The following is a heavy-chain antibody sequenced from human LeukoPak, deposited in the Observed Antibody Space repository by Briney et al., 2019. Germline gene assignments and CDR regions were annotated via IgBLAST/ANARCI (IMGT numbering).Heavy chain of an antibody. V-gene: IGHV1-46*01. CDR2: INPSGGT. CDR1: GDTFSSSH. Sequence: GASVTVSRKASGDTFSSSHIHWVRQAPGQGLEWTGLINPSGGTSHSNTIQGRVTLTRDTFTSTLYMELNSLRSEDTAVYYCAREPTAGSCYFDYWGQGTLVTVSS. CDR3: AREPTAGSCYFDY. D-gene: IGHD3-10*01. J-gene: IGHJ4*02.